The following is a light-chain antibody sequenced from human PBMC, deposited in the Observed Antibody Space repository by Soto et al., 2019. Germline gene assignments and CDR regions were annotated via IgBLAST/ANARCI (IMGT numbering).Light chain of an antibody. V-gene: IGLV1-44*01. J-gene: IGLJ2*01. CDR1: SSNIGSNT. CDR2: SNN. Sequence: QSVLTQPPSASGTPGQRVTISCSGSSSNIGSNTVNWYQQLPGTATKLLIYSNNQRPSGVPDRFSGSKSGTSASLAISGLQSEDEADYYCAAWDDSLNGVVFGGGTKLPVL. CDR3: AAWDDSLNGVV.